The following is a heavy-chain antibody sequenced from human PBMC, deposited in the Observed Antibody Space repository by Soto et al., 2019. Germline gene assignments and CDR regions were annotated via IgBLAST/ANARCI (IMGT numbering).Heavy chain of an antibody. CDR1: GFTFSSYA. V-gene: IGHV3-23*01. Sequence: GGSLRLSCAASGFTFSSYAMSWVRQAPGKGLEWVSAISGSGGSTYYADSVKGRFTIPRDNSKNTLYLQMNSLRAEDTAVYYCAKLEHYYGSGSYYDYWGQGTLVTGSS. J-gene: IGHJ4*02. CDR3: AKLEHYYGSGSYYDY. D-gene: IGHD3-10*01. CDR2: ISGSGGST.